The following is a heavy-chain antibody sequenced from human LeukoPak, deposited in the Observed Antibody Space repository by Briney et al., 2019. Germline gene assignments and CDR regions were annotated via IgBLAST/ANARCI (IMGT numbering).Heavy chain of an antibody. D-gene: IGHD3-16*01. V-gene: IGHV4-34*01. CDR1: GGSFSGYY. CDR2: INHSGST. J-gene: IGHJ4*02. CDR3: ARAWGGSGKFDY. Sequence: SETLSLTCAVYGGSFSGYYWSWIRRPPGKGLEWIGEINHSGSTNYNPSLKSRVTISVDTSKNQFSLKLSSVTAADTAVYYCARAWGGSGKFDYWGQGTLVTVSS.